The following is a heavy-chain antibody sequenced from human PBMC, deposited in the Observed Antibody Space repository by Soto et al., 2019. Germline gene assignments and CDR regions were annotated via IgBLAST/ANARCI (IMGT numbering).Heavy chain of an antibody. D-gene: IGHD1-1*01. CDR1: GGSFSGYY. Sequence: SETLSLTCGVFGGSFSGYYWSWIRQSPGKAWEWIGEINHSGSTNYIPSLESRVNISVDRTKNEMSLKVKYETAADTAVYYCARDGNEYKDGAYFDHWGQGTMVTVSS. V-gene: IGHV4-34*01. CDR2: INHSGST. J-gene: IGHJ4*01. CDR3: ARDGNEYKDGAYFDH.